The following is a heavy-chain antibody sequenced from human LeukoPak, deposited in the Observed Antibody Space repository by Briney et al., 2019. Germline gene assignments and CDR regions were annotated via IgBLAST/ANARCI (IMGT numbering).Heavy chain of an antibody. D-gene: IGHD6-19*01. V-gene: IGHV3-7*03. CDR3: AKGSYSSGWSNDYYYYGMDV. CDR2: IKSDGSEE. Sequence: GGSLRLSCVASGFTFNNYWMTWVRQTPGKGLEWVASIKSDGSEESYVDSVKGRFTISRDNAKNSLYLQMNSLRAEDTALYYCAKGSYSSGWSNDYYYYGMDVWGQGTTVTVSS. CDR1: GFTFNNYW. J-gene: IGHJ6*02.